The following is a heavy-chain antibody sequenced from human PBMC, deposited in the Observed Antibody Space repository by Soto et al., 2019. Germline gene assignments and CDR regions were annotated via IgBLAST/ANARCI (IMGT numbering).Heavy chain of an antibody. J-gene: IGHJ5*02. CDR3: ARLVVVSPVANA. V-gene: IGHV4-39*01. D-gene: IGHD2-15*01. CDR2: VFYNGTT. Sequence: PSETLSLTCTVSGGSINTNNYYWGWVRQPPGKGLEWIGSVFYNGTTYYSPSLKSRVTISLAPSRTQFSLKLESVTAADTAVYFCARLVVVSPVANAWGQGTLVTVS. CDR1: GGSINTNNYY.